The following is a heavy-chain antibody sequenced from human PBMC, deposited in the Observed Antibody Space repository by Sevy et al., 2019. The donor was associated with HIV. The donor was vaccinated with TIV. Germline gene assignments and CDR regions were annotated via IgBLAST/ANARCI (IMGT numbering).Heavy chain of an antibody. D-gene: IGHD3-10*01. J-gene: IGHJ4*02. CDR2: ISGSGGST. CDR1: GFTFSSYA. CDR3: AKQLGEVTVYYFDY. Sequence: GGSLRLSCAASGFTFSSYAMSWVRQAPGKGLEWVSAISGSGGSTYYADSVKGRFTISGDNSKNTLYLQMNSLRAEDTAVYYCAKQLGEVTVYYFDYWGQGTLVTVSS. V-gene: IGHV3-23*01.